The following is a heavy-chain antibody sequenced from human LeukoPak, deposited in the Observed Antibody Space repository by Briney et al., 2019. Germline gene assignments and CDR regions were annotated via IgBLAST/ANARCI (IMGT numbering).Heavy chain of an antibody. Sequence: SETLSLTCTVSGGSISSYYWSWIRQPPGKGLEWIGYIYYSGSTNYNPSLKSRVTISVDTSKNQFSLKLSSVTAADTAVYYCARVPTRGYSYGYYFDYWGQGTLVTVSS. CDR3: ARVPTRGYSYGYYFDY. CDR1: GGSISSYY. CDR2: IYYSGST. J-gene: IGHJ4*02. V-gene: IGHV4-59*01. D-gene: IGHD5-18*01.